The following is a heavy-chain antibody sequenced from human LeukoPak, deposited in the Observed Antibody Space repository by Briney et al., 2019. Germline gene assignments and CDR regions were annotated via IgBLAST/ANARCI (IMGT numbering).Heavy chain of an antibody. Sequence: GGSLRLSCAASGFTFSSYTMNWVRQAPGKGLEWVSSISSSSGYIYYAESVKGRFTISRDNARNSLYLQMNSLRAEDTAVYYCARVVVSSGSLDFWGQGTLVTVTS. D-gene: IGHD3-10*01. V-gene: IGHV3-21*01. CDR2: ISSSSGYI. CDR1: GFTFSSYT. CDR3: ARVVVSSGSLDF. J-gene: IGHJ4*02.